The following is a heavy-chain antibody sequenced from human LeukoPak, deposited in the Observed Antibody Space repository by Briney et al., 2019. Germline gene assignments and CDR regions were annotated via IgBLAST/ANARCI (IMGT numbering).Heavy chain of an antibody. D-gene: IGHD3-3*01. CDR2: IYYSGST. CDR3: ARMIFGVFFDP. V-gene: IGHV4-59*01. CDR1: GLTFINAW. Sequence: PGGSLRLSCAASGLTFINAWMSWVRQAPGKGLEWIGSIYYSGSTNYNPSLKSRVTISVDTSKNQFSLKLSSVTAADTAVYYCARMIFGVFFDPWGQGTLVTVSS. J-gene: IGHJ5*02.